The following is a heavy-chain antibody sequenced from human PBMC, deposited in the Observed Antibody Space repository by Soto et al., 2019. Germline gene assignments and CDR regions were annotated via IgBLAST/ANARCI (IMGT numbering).Heavy chain of an antibody. CDR2: ISGSGGST. CDR1: GFTFSIYA. CDR3: AKGLIVVVIKSAFDY. J-gene: IGHJ4*02. Sequence: PGGSLRLSCAASGFTFSIYAMSLVLQAQGKGLEWVSAISGSGGSTYYADSVKGRFTISRDNSKNTLYLQMNSLRAEDTAVYYCAKGLIVVVIKSAFDYWGQGTLVTVSS. D-gene: IGHD3-22*01. V-gene: IGHV3-23*01.